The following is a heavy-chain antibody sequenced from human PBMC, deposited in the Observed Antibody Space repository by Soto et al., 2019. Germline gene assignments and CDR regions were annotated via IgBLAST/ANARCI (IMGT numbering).Heavy chain of an antibody. CDR2: INSDGSST. V-gene: IGHV3-74*01. Sequence: GGSLRLFCAASGFTFSSYWMHWVRQAPGKGLVWVSRINSDGSSTSYADSVKGRFTISRDNAKNTLYLQMNSLRAEDTAVYYCARDNQYYDFWSGYPSYYYYGMDVWGQGTTVTVSS. CDR1: GFTFSSYW. CDR3: ARDNQYYDFWSGYPSYYYYGMDV. D-gene: IGHD3-3*01. J-gene: IGHJ6*02.